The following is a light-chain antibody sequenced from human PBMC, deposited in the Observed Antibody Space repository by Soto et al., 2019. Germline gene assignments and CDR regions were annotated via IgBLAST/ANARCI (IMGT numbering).Light chain of an antibody. J-gene: IGKJ2*02. Sequence: EIVLTQSPGTLSLSPGERATLSCRASQSVSNNFLAWYQQKPGQAPRLLIYGASSRATGIPDRISGSGSGTDFTLTIGRLEPEDFAVYYCQQYGSSPRTFGQGTKLEIK. CDR3: QQYGSSPRT. CDR2: GAS. CDR1: QSVSNNF. V-gene: IGKV3-20*01.